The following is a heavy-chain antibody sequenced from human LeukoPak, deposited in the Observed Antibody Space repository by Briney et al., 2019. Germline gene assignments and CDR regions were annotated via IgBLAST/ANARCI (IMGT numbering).Heavy chain of an antibody. CDR2: IYSGGST. J-gene: IGHJ6*02. D-gene: IGHD3-3*02. Sequence: GGSLRLSCAASGFTVSSNYMSCVRQAPGKGLEWVSVIYSGGSTYYADSVEGRFTISRDNSKNTLYLQMNSLRAEDTAVYYCATLPIFDYYYYYGMDVWGQGTTVTVSS. V-gene: IGHV3-53*01. CDR1: GFTVSSNY. CDR3: ATLPIFDYYYYYGMDV.